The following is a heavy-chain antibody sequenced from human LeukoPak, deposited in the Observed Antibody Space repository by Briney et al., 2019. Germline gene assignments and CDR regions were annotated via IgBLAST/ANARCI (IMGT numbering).Heavy chain of an antibody. CDR2: ISGSGGST. CDR1: GFTFSSYA. CDR3: AKFSGVVPAAPIDY. J-gene: IGHJ4*02. V-gene: IGHV3-23*01. D-gene: IGHD2-2*01. Sequence: PGASLRLSCAASGFTFSSYAMSWVRQAPGKGLEWVSAISGSGGSTYYADSVKGRFTISRDNSKNTLYLRMNSLRAEDTAVYYCAKFSGVVPAAPIDYWGQGTLVTVSS.